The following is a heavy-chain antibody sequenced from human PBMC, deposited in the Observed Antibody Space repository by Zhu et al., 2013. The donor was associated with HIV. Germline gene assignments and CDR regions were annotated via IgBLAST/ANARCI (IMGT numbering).Heavy chain of an antibody. J-gene: IGHJ3*02. D-gene: IGHD6-19*01. CDR2: MNPKSGGT. V-gene: IGHV1-2*02. Sequence: QVHLVQSGAEVRKPGASVKVSCKASGYTFTNYDINWVRQATGQGLEWMGWMNPKSGGTKYGQKFQGRVTMTRDTSISTAYMELSSLRSDDTAIYFCAREGLRVAGHDAFDIWGQGTVVTVSS. CDR1: GYTFTNYD. CDR3: AREGLRVAGHDAFDI.